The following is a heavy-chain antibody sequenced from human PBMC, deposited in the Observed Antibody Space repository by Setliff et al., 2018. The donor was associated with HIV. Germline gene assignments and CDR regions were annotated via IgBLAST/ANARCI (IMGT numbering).Heavy chain of an antibody. CDR2: IYYSGST. D-gene: IGHD6-19*01. J-gene: IGHJ5*02. Sequence: SETLSLTCTVSGGSMSSHYWSWIRQSPGKGLEWIGSIYYSGSTNYNPSVKSRVTISIDTSKKQFALKLSSVTAADTVVYYCARGRAEYVAVAVMGSWFDPWGQGTLVTVSS. CDR1: GGSMSSHY. V-gene: IGHV4-59*08. CDR3: ARGRAEYVAVAVMGSWFDP.